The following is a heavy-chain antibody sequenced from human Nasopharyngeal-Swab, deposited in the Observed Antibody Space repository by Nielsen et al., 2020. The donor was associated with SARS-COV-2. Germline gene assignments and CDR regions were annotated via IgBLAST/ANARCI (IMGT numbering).Heavy chain of an antibody. CDR1: GFTFSSYS. V-gene: IGHV3-48*04. CDR2: ISSSSSTI. J-gene: IGHJ4*02. Sequence: GESLKISCAASGFTFSSYSMNWVRQAPGKGLEWVSYISSSSSTIYYADSVKGRFTISRDNAKNSLHLQMNSLRAEDTAVYYCAREGCTGGVCYYYFDYWGQGTLVTVSS. D-gene: IGHD2-8*02. CDR3: AREGCTGGVCYYYFDY.